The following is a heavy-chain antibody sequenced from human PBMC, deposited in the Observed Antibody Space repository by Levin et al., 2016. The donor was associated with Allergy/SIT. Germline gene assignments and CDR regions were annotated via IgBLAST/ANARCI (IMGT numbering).Heavy chain of an antibody. V-gene: IGHV1-3*01. Sequence: WVRQAPGQRLEWMGWINAGNGNTKYSQKFQGRVTITRDTSASTAYMELSSLRSEDTAVYYCAITSKTLLWFGFFDYWGQGTLVTVSS. CDR3: AITSKTLLWFGFFDY. D-gene: IGHD3-10*01. CDR2: INAGNGNT. J-gene: IGHJ4*02.